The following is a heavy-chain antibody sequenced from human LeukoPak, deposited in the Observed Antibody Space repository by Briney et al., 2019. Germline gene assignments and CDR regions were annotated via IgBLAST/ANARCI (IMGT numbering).Heavy chain of an antibody. V-gene: IGHV3-74*01. CDR3: ARGRPKYYFDY. D-gene: IGHD5-24*01. CDR1: GFTFSSYW. J-gene: IGHJ4*02. Sequence: GGSLRLSCAASGFTFSSYWMHWVRQATGKGLVWVSRITSADSSTSYADSVKGRFTISRDNAKNTLYLQMNSLRAEDTAVYYCARGRPKYYFDYWCQGNLVTVSS. CDR2: ITSADSST.